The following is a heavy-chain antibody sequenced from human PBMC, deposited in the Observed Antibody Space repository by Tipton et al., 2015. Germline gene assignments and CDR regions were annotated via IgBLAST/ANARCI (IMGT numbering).Heavy chain of an antibody. Sequence: TLSLTCDVSGYSISSGYYWGWIRQPPGKGLEWIGSMHHSGDAYYNPPLTSRVSISVDASKNQFSLKLTSVTAADTAFYFCGRGDDSTAMATGFDYWGQGALVTVSS. J-gene: IGHJ4*02. CDR2: MHHSGDA. CDR3: GRGDDSTAMATGFDY. V-gene: IGHV4-38-2*01. D-gene: IGHD5-18*01. CDR1: GYSISSGYY.